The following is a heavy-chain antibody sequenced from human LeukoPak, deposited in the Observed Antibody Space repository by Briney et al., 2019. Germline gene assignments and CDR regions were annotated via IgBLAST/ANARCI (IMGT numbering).Heavy chain of an antibody. CDR3: ARGASGLGAFDM. J-gene: IGHJ3*02. V-gene: IGHV3-74*01. CDR1: GFTFSNYW. Sequence: PGGSLRLSCAASGFTFSNYWMHWVRHAPGKGLVWVSRINSDGSSTTYADSVKGRFTISRDNAKNTLYVQMNSLSDEDTAVYFCARGASGLGAFDMWGQGTMVTVYS. CDR2: INSDGSST. D-gene: IGHD3/OR15-3a*01.